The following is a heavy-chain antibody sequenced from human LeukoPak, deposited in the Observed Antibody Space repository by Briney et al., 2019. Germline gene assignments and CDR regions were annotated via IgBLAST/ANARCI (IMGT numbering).Heavy chain of an antibody. Sequence: PSQTLSLTCAVSGGSISSGGYSWSWIRQPPGKGLEWIGYIYHNGSTYYNPSLKSRVTISVDRSKNQFSLKLSPVTAAATAVYYCARGLADAFDIWGQGTMVTVSS. V-gene: IGHV4-30-2*01. CDR3: ARGLADAFDI. CDR1: GGSISSGGYS. J-gene: IGHJ3*02. CDR2: IYHNGST.